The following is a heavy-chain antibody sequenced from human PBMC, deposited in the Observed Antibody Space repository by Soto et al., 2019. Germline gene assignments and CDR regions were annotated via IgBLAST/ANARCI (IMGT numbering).Heavy chain of an antibody. Sequence: LRLSCSVSGVTFSNYAMHWVRQAPGKGLEYVSAIRSDGGGTYYADSVKGRFTISRDNSKNTLYLQMSSLRAEDTAVYFCAGIDYSTSAGVWGQGTTVTVSS. D-gene: IGHD6-13*01. CDR2: IRSDGGGT. CDR1: GVTFSNYA. V-gene: IGHV3-64*04. CDR3: AGIDYSTSAGV. J-gene: IGHJ6*01.